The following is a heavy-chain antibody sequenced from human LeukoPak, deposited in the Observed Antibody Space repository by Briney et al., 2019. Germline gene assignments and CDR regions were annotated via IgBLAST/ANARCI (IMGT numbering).Heavy chain of an antibody. D-gene: IGHD1-26*01. J-gene: IGHJ4*02. CDR2: IYYSGST. CDR1: GGSISSYY. CDR3: ARRATNFDY. V-gene: IGHV4-59*01. Sequence: SETLSLTCTVSGGSISSYYWSWIRQPPGKGLEWIGYIYYSGSTNYNPSLKSRVTISVDTSKNQFSLKLSSVTAADTAVYYCARRATNFDYWGQGTLVTVSS.